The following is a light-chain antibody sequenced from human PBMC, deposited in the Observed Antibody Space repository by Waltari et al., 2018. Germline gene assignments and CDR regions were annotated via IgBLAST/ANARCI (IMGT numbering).Light chain of an antibody. CDR3: QVWDANTDPGV. Sequence: SYVLTQPPSVSVAPGETARITCGGNNIESKSVHWYRQRPGQAPVVVSSYDNDRAAGIPGRFSGASSGNTATLTISRVEAGDEADYYCQVWDANTDPGVFGTGTEVTVL. CDR1: NIESKS. CDR2: YDN. J-gene: IGLJ1*01. V-gene: IGLV3-21*01.